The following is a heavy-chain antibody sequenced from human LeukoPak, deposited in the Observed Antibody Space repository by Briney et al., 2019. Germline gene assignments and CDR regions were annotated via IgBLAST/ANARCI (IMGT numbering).Heavy chain of an antibody. D-gene: IGHD1-1*01. CDR3: ARDLNAQSRAFDI. V-gene: IGHV3-53*01. CDR1: GFTVSSNY. J-gene: IGHJ3*02. CDR2: IYSGGST. Sequence: GGSLRLSCAASGFTVSSNYMSWVRQAPGKGLEWVSVIYSGGSTYYADSVKGRFTISRDNSKNTVYLQMNSLRAEDTAVYYCARDLNAQSRAFDIWGRGTMVTVSS.